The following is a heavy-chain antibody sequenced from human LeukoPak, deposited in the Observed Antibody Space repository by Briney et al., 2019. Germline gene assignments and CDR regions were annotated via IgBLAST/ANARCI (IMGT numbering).Heavy chain of an antibody. CDR3: ARGTAVTFDY. V-gene: IGHV4-34*01. D-gene: IGHD4-17*01. CDR2: INHSGST. Sequence: SETLSLTCAVYGGSFSGYYWSWIRQPPGKGLEWIGEINHSGSTYYNPSLKSRVTISVDRSKNQFSLKLNSMTAADTAVYYCARGTAVTFDYWGQGTLVTVSS. CDR1: GGSFSGYY. J-gene: IGHJ4*02.